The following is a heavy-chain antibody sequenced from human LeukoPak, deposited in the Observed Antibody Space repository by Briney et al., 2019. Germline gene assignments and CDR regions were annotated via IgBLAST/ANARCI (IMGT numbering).Heavy chain of an antibody. CDR1: GYTFTGYY. J-gene: IGHJ4*02. CDR3: ARDPVGGITIFGVAEYYFDY. D-gene: IGHD3-3*01. CDR2: INPNSGGT. V-gene: IGHV1-2*02. Sequence: GASVNVSCKASGYTFTGYYMHWVRQAPGQGLEWMGWINPNSGGTNYTQKFQGRVTMTRDTSISTAYMELSRLRSDDTAVYYCARDPVGGITIFGVAEYYFDYWGQGTLVTVSS.